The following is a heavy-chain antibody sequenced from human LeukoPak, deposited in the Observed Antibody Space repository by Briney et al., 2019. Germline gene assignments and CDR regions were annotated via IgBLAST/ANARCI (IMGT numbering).Heavy chain of an antibody. J-gene: IGHJ3*02. Sequence: GGSLRLSCSASGLTFSSYSMNWVRQAPGKGLEWVAVIWYDGSNKYYADSVKGRFTISRDNSKNTLYLQMNSLRAEDTAVYYCARVPPNYDILTGYSDAFDIWGQGTMVTVSS. D-gene: IGHD3-9*01. CDR1: GLTFSSYS. V-gene: IGHV3-33*08. CDR3: ARVPPNYDILTGYSDAFDI. CDR2: IWYDGSNK.